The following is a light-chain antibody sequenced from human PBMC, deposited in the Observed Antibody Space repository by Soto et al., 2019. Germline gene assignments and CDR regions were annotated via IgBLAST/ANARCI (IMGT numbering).Light chain of an antibody. CDR2: DVA. Sequence: QSALTQPASVSGSPGQSITISCSGTSSDIGAYNFVSWYQQHPDKAPKLIIYDVAYRPSGISDRFSGAKSADTAILTISGLQAEDEADYYCSSYAEGTTLFGGGTKVTVL. CDR1: SSDIGAYNF. J-gene: IGLJ2*01. CDR3: SSYAEGTTL. V-gene: IGLV2-14*03.